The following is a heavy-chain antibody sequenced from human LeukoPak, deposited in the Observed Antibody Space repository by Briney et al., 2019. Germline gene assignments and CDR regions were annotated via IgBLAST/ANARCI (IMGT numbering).Heavy chain of an antibody. CDR2: ISYDGSNK. J-gene: IGHJ6*02. V-gene: IGHV3-30-3*01. CDR1: GFTFSSYA. Sequence: PGGSLRLSCAASGFTFSSYAMHWVRQAPVKGLEWVAVISYDGSNKYYADSVKGRFTISRDNSKNTLYLQMNSLRAEDTAVYYCARDSIPGITMIVVVPTYYYYGMDVWGQGTTVTVSS. D-gene: IGHD3-22*01. CDR3: ARDSIPGITMIVVVPTYYYYGMDV.